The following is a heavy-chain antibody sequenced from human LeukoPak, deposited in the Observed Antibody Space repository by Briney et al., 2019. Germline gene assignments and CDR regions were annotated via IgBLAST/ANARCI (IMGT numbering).Heavy chain of an antibody. D-gene: IGHD3-22*01. CDR2: ISGSGGST. CDR3: AKRWGPDYYFGSGYYAFDN. Sequence: GGSLRLSCAASGFTFSSYAMSWVRQAPGKGLEWVSAISGSGGSTYYADSVKGRFTISRDNSKNTLYLQMNSQRAEDTAVYYCAKRWGPDYYFGSGYYAFDNWGQGPLVTVS. CDR1: GFTFSSYA. V-gene: IGHV3-23*01. J-gene: IGHJ4*02.